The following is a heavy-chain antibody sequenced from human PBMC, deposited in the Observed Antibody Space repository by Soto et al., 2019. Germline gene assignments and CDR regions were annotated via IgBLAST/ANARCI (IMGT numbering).Heavy chain of an antibody. Sequence: ASVKVSCKASGYTFTSYAMHWVRQAPGQRLEWMGWINAGNGNTKYSQKFQGRVTITRDTSASTAYMELSSLRAEDTAVYYCARDFCGDYHFYYGGQGTLFTVSS. J-gene: IGHJ4*02. CDR3: ARDFCGDYHFYY. V-gene: IGHV1-3*01. D-gene: IGHD4-17*01. CDR1: GYTFTSYA. CDR2: INAGNGNT.